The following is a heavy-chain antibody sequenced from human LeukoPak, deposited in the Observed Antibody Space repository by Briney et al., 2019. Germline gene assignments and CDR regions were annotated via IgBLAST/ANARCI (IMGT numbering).Heavy chain of an antibody. CDR2: IIPILGIA. CDR1: GYTFTSYG. J-gene: IGHJ3*02. CDR3: ARDSEGVVVLDAFDI. V-gene: IGHV1-69*10. Sequence: GASVKVSCKASGYTFTSYGISWVRQAPGQGLEWMGWIIPILGIANYAQKFQGRVTITADKSTSTAYMELSSLRSEDTAVYYCARDSEGVVVLDAFDIWGQGTVVTVSS. D-gene: IGHD3-22*01.